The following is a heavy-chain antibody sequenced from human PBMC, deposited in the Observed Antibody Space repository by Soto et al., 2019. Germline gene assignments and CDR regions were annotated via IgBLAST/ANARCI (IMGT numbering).Heavy chain of an antibody. V-gene: IGHV4-34*01. CDR3: ARGLPGMVVDY. CDR2: INHSGST. Sequence: QVQLQQWGAGLLKPSETLSLTCAVYGGSFSGYYWSWIRQPPGKGLEWIGEINHSGSTNYNPSLKSRVTISVDTSKNQFSLKLSSVTAADTAVYYCARGLPGMVVDYWGQGTLVTVSS. J-gene: IGHJ4*02. D-gene: IGHD3-10*01. CDR1: GGSFSGYY.